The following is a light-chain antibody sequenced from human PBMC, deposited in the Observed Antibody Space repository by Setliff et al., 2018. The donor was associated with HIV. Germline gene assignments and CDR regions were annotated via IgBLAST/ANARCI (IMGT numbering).Light chain of an antibody. CDR1: GGDIAGYF. V-gene: IGLV6-57*01. CDR3: QSSDGRNYV. Sequence: NFMLDQPPSVSGSPGTTVIISCTRTGGDIAGYFVQWYQQRPGSSPTTVIFEDNQRPSGVPGRFSGSLDRSSNSASLTISGLRNEDEADYFCQSSDGRNYVFGSGTKGTVL. J-gene: IGLJ1*01. CDR2: EDN.